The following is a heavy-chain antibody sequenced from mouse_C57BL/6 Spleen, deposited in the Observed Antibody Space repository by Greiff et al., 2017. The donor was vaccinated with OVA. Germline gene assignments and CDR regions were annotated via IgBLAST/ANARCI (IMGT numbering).Heavy chain of an antibody. J-gene: IGHJ3*01. CDR2: IRSKSNNYAT. V-gene: IGHV10-1*01. Sequence: EVKLVESGGGLVQPKGSLKLSCAASGFSFNTYAMNWVRQAPGKGLEWVARIRSKSNNYATYYADSVKDRFTISRDDSESMLYLQMNNLKTEDTAMYYCVRGWDEVFAYWGQGTLVTVSA. D-gene: IGHD4-1*01. CDR1: GFSFNTYA. CDR3: VRGWDEVFAY.